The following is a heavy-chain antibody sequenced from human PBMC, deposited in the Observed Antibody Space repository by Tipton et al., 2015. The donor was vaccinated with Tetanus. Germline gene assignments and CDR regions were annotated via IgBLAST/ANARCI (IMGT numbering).Heavy chain of an antibody. V-gene: IGHV1-46*04. J-gene: IGHJ3*01. CDR3: ARDREAFDY. D-gene: IGHD1-26*01. CDR2: IYPSDGST. CDR1: GYTFTQYY. Sequence: QSGAEVKKPGASVKLSCKTSGYTFTQYYLHWARQAPGQGLEWMGMIYPSDGSTSYAEKLQGRVTMTRDTPTSTVYMEMCSLRSEDTAVYYCARDREAFDYWGQGTKVTVSS.